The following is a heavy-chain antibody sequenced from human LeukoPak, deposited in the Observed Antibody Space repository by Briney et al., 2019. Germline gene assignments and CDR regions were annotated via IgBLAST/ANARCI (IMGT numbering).Heavy chain of an antibody. Sequence: VSVKVSCKASGYTFTGYYMHWVRQAPGQGLEWMGWINPNSGGTNYAQKFQGRVTMTRDTSISTAYMELSRLRSDDTAVYYCARAQGCSSTSCPHDYWGQGTLVTVSS. J-gene: IGHJ4*02. CDR3: ARAQGCSSTSCPHDY. D-gene: IGHD2-2*01. CDR1: GYTFTGYY. V-gene: IGHV1-2*02. CDR2: INPNSGGT.